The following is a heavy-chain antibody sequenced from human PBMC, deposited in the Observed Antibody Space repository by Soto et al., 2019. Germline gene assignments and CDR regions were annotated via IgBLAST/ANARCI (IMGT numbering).Heavy chain of an antibody. D-gene: IGHD6-6*01. CDR1: GYTFTSYC. J-gene: IGHJ6*03. Sequence: EASVKVSCKASGYTFTSYCISWVRQAPGQGLVWMGWISAYNGNTNYAQKLQGRVTMTTDTSTSTAYMELRSLRSDDTAVYYCARDPSSSAIYYYYYYYMDVWGKGTTVTVSS. V-gene: IGHV1-18*01. CDR2: ISAYNGNT. CDR3: ARDPSSSAIYYYYYYYMDV.